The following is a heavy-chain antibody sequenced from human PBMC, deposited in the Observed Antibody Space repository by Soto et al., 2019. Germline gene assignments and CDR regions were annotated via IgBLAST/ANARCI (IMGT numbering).Heavy chain of an antibody. D-gene: IGHD4-4*01. V-gene: IGHV4-38-2*02. CDR3: ARDDKYSNYPPYFGY. CDR1: GYSIGSGYY. Sequence: SETLSLTCAVSGYSIGSGYYWGWIRQPPGKGLEWIGSIYHSGSTYYNPSLKSRVTISVDTSKNQFSLRLSSVTAADTAVYYCARDDKYSNYPPYFGYWGQGTLVTVSS. CDR2: IYHSGST. J-gene: IGHJ4*02.